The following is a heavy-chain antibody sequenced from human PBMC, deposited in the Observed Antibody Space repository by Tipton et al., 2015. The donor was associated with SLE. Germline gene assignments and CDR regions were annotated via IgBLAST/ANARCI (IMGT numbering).Heavy chain of an antibody. CDR2: IFHSGIT. CDR1: GASIGSGGYS. D-gene: IGHD6-19*01. CDR3: ARDGYSSGWEGDFDY. Sequence: TLSLTCAVSGASIGSGGYSWNWIRQPPGKGLQWIGYIFHSGITYYNPSLKSRVTMSVDRSKNQFSLSLSSMTAADTAVYYCARDGYSSGWEGDFDYWGQGALVTVSS. J-gene: IGHJ4*02. V-gene: IGHV4-30-2*01.